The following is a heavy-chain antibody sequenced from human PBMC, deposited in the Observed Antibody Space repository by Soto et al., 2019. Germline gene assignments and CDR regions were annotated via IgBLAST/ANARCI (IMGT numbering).Heavy chain of an antibody. J-gene: IGHJ6*02. D-gene: IGHD3-10*01. V-gene: IGHV3-23*01. CDR2: VSGGGGGT. CDR1: GFTFSDHA. CDR3: AREEGWFGVLFFDGMDV. Sequence: EEQLLESGGGLVQPGGSLRLSCVASGFTFSDHAMSWVRQSPGKGLEWVAAVSGGGGGTYYADSVTGRFIISRDNSKNTLYLQMNGLRGEDTATYYCAREEGWFGVLFFDGMDVWGQGPTVTVS.